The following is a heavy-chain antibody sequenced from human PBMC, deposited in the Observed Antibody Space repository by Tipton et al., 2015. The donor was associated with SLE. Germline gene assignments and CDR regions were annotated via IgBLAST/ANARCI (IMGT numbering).Heavy chain of an antibody. V-gene: IGHV1-69*04. CDR2: IIPILGIA. J-gene: IGHJ4*02. CDR1: GYTFTSYG. CDR3: ARDRGSVYYLYH. Sequence: QSGPEVKKPGASVKVSCKASGYTFTSYGISWVRQAPGQGLEWMGRIIPILGIANYAQKFQGRVTITADESTSTAYMELSSLRSEDTAVYYCARDRGSVYYLYHRGQGTLVTVSS. D-gene: IGHD1-26*01.